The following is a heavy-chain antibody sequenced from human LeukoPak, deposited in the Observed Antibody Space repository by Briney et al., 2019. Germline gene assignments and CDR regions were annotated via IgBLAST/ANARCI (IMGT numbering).Heavy chain of an antibody. CDR1: GVSLSLCDYY. J-gene: IGHJ4*02. Sequence: SETLSLTCTVSGVSLSLCDYYWSWIRQPPGKGLDSLGYIYYSGSSYYNPSLKSRVTISVDTSKNQFSLKLSSVTAADTAVYYCARGNDYVWGSYSFDYWGQGTLVTVSS. D-gene: IGHD3-16*01. CDR2: IYYSGSS. V-gene: IGHV4-30-4*01. CDR3: ARGNDYVWGSYSFDY.